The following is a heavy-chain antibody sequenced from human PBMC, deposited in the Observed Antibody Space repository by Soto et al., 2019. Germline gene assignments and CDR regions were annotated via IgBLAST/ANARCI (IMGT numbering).Heavy chain of an antibody. CDR2: IYPGDSDT. Sequence: GESLKISCKGSGYSFTSYWIGWVRQMPGKGLEWMGIIYPGDSDTRYSPSFQGQVTISADKSISTAYLQWSSLKASDTAMYYCVATGSRQNEGYYFDYWGQGTLVTVSS. D-gene: IGHD2-15*01. CDR3: VATGSRQNEGYYFDY. V-gene: IGHV5-51*01. J-gene: IGHJ4*02. CDR1: GYSFTSYW.